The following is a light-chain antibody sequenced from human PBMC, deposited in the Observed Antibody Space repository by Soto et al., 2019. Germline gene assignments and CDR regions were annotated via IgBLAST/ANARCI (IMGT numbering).Light chain of an antibody. CDR3: QQRTKWPPWT. V-gene: IGKV3-11*01. J-gene: IGKJ1*01. CDR1: QSVSSY. Sequence: EIVLTQSPATLSLSPGERATLSCRASQSVSSYLAWYQQNPGQAPRLLIYDASNRATGIPARFSGSGSGTDFTLTISSLEPEDFAVYYCQQRTKWPPWTFGQGTKVEIK. CDR2: DAS.